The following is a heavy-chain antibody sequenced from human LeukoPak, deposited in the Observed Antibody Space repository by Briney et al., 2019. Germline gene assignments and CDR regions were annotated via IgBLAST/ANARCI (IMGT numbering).Heavy chain of an antibody. V-gene: IGHV1-46*01. CDR2: INPSGGST. D-gene: IGHD3-3*01. Sequence: ASVKVSCTASGYTFTSYYMHWVRQAPGQGLEWMGIINPSGGSTSYAQKFQGRVTMTRDMSTSTVYMGLSSLRSEDTAVYYCARDRAPYYDFWSGTNWFDPWGQGTLVTVSS. J-gene: IGHJ5*02. CDR1: GYTFTSYY. CDR3: ARDRAPYYDFWSGTNWFDP.